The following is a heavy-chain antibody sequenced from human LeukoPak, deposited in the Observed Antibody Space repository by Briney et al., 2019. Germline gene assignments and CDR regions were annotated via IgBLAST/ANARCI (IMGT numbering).Heavy chain of an antibody. V-gene: IGHV4-4*07. CDR3: ARVRGWFGEAGDQYYMDV. D-gene: IGHD3-10*01. Sequence: PSETLSLTCTVSGGSTGIFYWSWIRQPAGKGLEWIGRIFTSGSTNYNPSLKSRVTMSVDTSKQQFSLKLSSVTAADTAVYHCARVRGWFGEAGDQYYMDVWGKGTTVTISS. CDR2: IFTSGST. J-gene: IGHJ6*03. CDR1: GGSTGIFY.